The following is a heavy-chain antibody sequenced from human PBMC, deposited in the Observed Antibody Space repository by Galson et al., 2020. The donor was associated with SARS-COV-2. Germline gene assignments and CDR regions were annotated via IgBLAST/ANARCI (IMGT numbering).Heavy chain of an antibody. Sequence: SETLSLTCTVSGASISSYYWSWIRQSPGKGLEWVGYISNTGSTKYNPSLESRVTISEDTSMNQFSLRLTSVTAADTAVYYCARNLYTNTWYVRWFDPWGQGTQVTVSS. V-gene: IGHV4-59*01. CDR3: ARNLYTNTWYVRWFDP. CDR2: ISNTGST. CDR1: GASISSYY. D-gene: IGHD2-2*02. J-gene: IGHJ5*02.